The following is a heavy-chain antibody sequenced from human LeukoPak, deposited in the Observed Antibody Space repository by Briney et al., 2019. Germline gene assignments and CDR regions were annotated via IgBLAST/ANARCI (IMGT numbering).Heavy chain of an antibody. J-gene: IGHJ3*02. V-gene: IGHV2-70*11. Sequence: SGPTLVNPTQTLTLTCTFSGFSRSTSGMCVSWIRQPPGKALAWLARRDWDDDKYYSTAVKTRLTISKDTSQNQVVLKMTKMDPVDTATYYCARSRLYYYNSRGNFAAIDIWGQGTMVTVSS. CDR1: GFSRSTSGMC. CDR2: RDWDDDK. CDR3: ARSRLYYYNSRGNFAAIDI. D-gene: IGHD3-22*01.